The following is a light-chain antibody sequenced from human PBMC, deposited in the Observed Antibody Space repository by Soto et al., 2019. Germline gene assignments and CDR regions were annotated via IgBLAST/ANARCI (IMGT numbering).Light chain of an antibody. Sequence: EIVMTQSPATLSVSPGERATLSFRASQSVSSNLAWYQQKPGQAPRLLIYGASTRATGIPARFSGSGSGTDFSLTIRRLEPDDFAVYYCQQYGGSLMTFGQGTRLEIK. J-gene: IGKJ5*01. CDR3: QQYGGSLMT. CDR2: GAS. CDR1: QSVSSN. V-gene: IGKV3-15*01.